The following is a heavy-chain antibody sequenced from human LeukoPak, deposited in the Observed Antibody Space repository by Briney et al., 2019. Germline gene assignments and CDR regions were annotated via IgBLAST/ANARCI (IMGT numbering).Heavy chain of an antibody. D-gene: IGHD3-10*01. V-gene: IGHV3-11*04. CDR2: ISSSGGTI. CDR1: GFTFSDYY. J-gene: IGHJ6*03. CDR3: ARELSGSWAYYYMDV. Sequence: KPGGSLRLSCAASGFTFSDYYMSWIRQAPGKGLEWVSYISSSGGTIYYADSVKGRFTISRDNAKNSLYLQMNSLRAEDTAVYYCARELSGSWAYYYMDVWGKGTTVTVSS.